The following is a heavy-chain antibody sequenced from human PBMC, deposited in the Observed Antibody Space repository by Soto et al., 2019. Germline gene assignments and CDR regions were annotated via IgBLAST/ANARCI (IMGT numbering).Heavy chain of an antibody. CDR2: INPSGGST. Sequence: QVQLVQSGAEVKKPGASVKVSCKASGYTFTSYYMHWVRQAPGQGLEWMGIINPSGGSTSYAQKFQGRVTMTRDTSTSTVYMELSSLRSEDTAVYYCARGYCGGDCQTPWGARTWGQGTLVTVSS. J-gene: IGHJ5*02. V-gene: IGHV1-46*01. CDR3: ARGYCGGDCQTPWGART. D-gene: IGHD2-21*02. CDR1: GYTFTSYY.